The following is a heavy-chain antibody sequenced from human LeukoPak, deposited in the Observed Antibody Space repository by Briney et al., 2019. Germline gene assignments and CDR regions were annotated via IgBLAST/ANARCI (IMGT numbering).Heavy chain of an antibody. J-gene: IGHJ4*02. CDR2: VSTSSTTM. D-gene: IGHD5-12*01. Sequence: GGSLRLSCAASGFTFSSFFMNWVRQAPGKGLEWVSNVSTSSTTMYYADSVEGRFTISRDNAKNSLYLQMNSLRAEDTAVYYCARAGSHRNSGYDYWGQGILVTVSS. CDR3: ARAGSHRNSGYDY. V-gene: IGHV3-48*04. CDR1: GFTFSSFF.